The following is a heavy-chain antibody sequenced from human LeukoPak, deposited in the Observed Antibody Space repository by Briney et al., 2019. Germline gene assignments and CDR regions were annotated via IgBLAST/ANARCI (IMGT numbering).Heavy chain of an antibody. J-gene: IGHJ4*02. CDR1: GDSISKSNYY. V-gene: IGHV4-39*07. CDR3: ARILYSSNIDY. Sequence: PSETLSLTCTVSGDSISKSNYYWGWIRQPPGKDLECIGTIYYSGRTYYNPSLTSRVTLSVDTSKNQFSLKLNSATAADTAVYYCARILYSSNIDYWGQGTLVTVSS. CDR2: IYYSGRT. D-gene: IGHD6-19*01.